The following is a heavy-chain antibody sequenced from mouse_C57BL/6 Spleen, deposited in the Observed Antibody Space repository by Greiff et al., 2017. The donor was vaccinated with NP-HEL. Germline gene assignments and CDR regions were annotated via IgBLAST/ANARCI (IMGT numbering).Heavy chain of an antibody. Sequence: QVQLQQSGAELARPGASVKMSCKASGYTFTSYTMHWVKQRPGQGLEWIGYINPSSGYTKYNQKFKDKATLPADKSSSTAYLQLSSLTSEDSAVYYCARGGSYGYDPNEYFDVWGTGTTVTVSS. CDR1: GYTFTSYT. V-gene: IGHV1-4*01. CDR3: ARGGSYGYDPNEYFDV. J-gene: IGHJ1*03. CDR2: INPSSGYT. D-gene: IGHD2-2*01.